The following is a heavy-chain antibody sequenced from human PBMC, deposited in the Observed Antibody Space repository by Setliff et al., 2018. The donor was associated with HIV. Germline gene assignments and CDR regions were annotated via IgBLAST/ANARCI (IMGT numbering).Heavy chain of an antibody. CDR1: GFTFSNAW. D-gene: IGHD1-1*01. CDR3: STAGHGSLDFDY. V-gene: IGHV3-15*01. Sequence: GGSLRLSCAASGFTFSNAWMSWVRQAPGKGLEWVGRIKSKTDGGTTDFAAPVKGRFTISRDDSKNTLYLQVNSLKTEDTAVYYCSTAGHGSLDFDYWGQGTRVTVSS. J-gene: IGHJ4*02. CDR2: IKSKTDGGTT.